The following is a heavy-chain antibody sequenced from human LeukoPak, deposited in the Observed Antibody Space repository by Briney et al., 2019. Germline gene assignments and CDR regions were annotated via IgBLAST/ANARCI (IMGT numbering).Heavy chain of an antibody. CDR1: GFTFSNYW. V-gene: IGHV3-7*02. J-gene: IGHJ4*02. CDR3: ATGSGLWSPDY. D-gene: IGHD5-18*01. CDR2: IKQDGNEK. Sequence: GGSLRLSCAASGFTFSNYWMSWVRQAPGKGLEWVANIKQDGNEKYYVDSVKGRFTISRDNAKNSLYLQVNSLRVEDTAVYYCATGSGLWSPDYWGQGTLVTVSS.